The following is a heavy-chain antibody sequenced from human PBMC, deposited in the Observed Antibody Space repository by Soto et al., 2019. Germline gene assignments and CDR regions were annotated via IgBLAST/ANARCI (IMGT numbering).Heavy chain of an antibody. D-gene: IGHD3-10*01. CDR1: GYTFTSYY. CDR2: INPSGGST. Sequence: ASVKVSCKASGYTFTSYYMHWVRQAPGQGLEWMGIINPSGGSTSYAQKFQGRVTMTRDTSTSTVYMELSSLRSEDTAVYYCARPHGSGRIDYGMDVWGQGTTVTVS. V-gene: IGHV1-46*01. CDR3: ARPHGSGRIDYGMDV. J-gene: IGHJ6*02.